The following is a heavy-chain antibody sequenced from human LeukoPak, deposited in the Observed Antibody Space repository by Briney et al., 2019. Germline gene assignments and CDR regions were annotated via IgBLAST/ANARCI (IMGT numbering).Heavy chain of an antibody. J-gene: IGHJ5*02. D-gene: IGHD3-10*01. CDR2: ISSSSSYI. CDR3: ASDELGELTMGNWFDP. CDR1: GFTFSSYS. Sequence: GGSLRLSCAASGFTFSSYSMNWVRQAPGKGLEWVSSISSSSSYIYYADSVKGRFTISRDNAKNSLYLQMNSLRAEDTAVYYCASDELGELTMGNWFDPWGQGTLVTVSS. V-gene: IGHV3-21*01.